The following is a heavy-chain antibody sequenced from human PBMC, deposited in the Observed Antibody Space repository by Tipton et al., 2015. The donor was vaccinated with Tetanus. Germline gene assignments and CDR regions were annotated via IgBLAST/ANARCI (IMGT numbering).Heavy chain of an antibody. V-gene: IGHV4-4*02. D-gene: IGHD1-26*01. CDR3: AKDTDLLVYAFDV. Sequence: SLRLSCTVFGGSITTTNWWSWVRQTPGKGLEWIGEIHDSGKTNYNPSLEGRVTISVDKSKNQFSLNLNSVTAADTAVYYCAKDTDLLVYAFDVWGQGTLVVVSS. J-gene: IGHJ3*01. CDR1: GGSITTTNW. CDR2: IHDSGKT.